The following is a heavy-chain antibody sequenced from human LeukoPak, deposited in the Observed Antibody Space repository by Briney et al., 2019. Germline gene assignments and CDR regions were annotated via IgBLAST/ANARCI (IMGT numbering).Heavy chain of an antibody. D-gene: IGHD3-22*01. CDR2: ISWDGGST. CDR1: GFTFDDYT. J-gene: IGHJ4*02. CDR3: PKAWSRITMIAPIDY. V-gene: IGHV3-43*01. Sequence: PGGSLRLSCAASGFTFDDYTMHWVRQAPGKGLEWVSLISWDGGSTYYADSVKGRFTISRDNSKNSLYLQMNSLRTEDTALYYCPKAWSRITMIAPIDYWGQGTLVTVSS.